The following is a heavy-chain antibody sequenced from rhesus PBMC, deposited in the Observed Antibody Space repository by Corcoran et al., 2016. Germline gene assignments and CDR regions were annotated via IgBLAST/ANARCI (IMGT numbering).Heavy chain of an antibody. D-gene: IGHD6-31*01. CDR1: GFTFSSYE. V-gene: IGHV3-100*02. CDR3: AKDRSGWWY. J-gene: IGHJ4*01. CDR2: SSESGCTT. Sequence: DVQLVESGGGLVKPGGSLRLSCVASGFTFSSYEMHWVRQAPGKGLEWVSVSSESGCTTDYAESVKGRFTISIYNAKNSLCLQMNSLRAEDTAVYYCAKDRSGWWYWGQGVLVTVSA.